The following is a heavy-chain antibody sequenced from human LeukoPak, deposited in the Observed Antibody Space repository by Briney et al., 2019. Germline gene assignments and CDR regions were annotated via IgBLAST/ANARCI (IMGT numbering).Heavy chain of an antibody. CDR1: GFTFSSDW. CDR2: INPAGSST. J-gene: IGHJ5*02. V-gene: IGHV3-74*01. D-gene: IGHD1-26*01. Sequence: GGSLRLSCAASGFTFSSDWLHWVRQAPGQGLVWVSRINPAGSSTNYADSVKGRFTISRDNAMNTLYLHLNSLRAEDTAVYYCARGVRGSYGTDLWGQGTLVTVSS. CDR3: ARGVRGSYGTDL.